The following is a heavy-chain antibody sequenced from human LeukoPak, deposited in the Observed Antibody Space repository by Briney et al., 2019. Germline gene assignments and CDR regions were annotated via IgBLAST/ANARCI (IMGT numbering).Heavy chain of an antibody. CDR2: TNSGGRT. D-gene: IGHD1-26*01. V-gene: IGHV3-53*01. J-gene: IGHJ4*02. Sequence: TGGSLRLSCAASGFTVSSNYMSWVRQAPGKGLEWVSTVTNSGGRTYYADYVKGRFTNSRDNSKNTLYLQMNSLRADDTAVYFCAKTMGAIDHDYWGQGTLVTVSS. CDR1: GFTVSSNY. CDR3: AKTMGAIDHDY.